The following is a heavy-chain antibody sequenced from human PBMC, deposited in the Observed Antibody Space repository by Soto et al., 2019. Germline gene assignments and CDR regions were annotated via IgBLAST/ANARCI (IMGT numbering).Heavy chain of an antibody. CDR1: GGSISSYY. D-gene: IGHD6-13*01. CDR3: ARDRQQLVFENWFDP. J-gene: IGHJ5*02. Sequence: SETLSLTCTVSGGSISSYYWSRIRQPPGKGLEWIGYIYYSGSTNYNPSLKSRVTISVDTSKNQFSLKLSSVTAADTAVYYCARDRQQLVFENWFDPWGQGTLVTVSS. CDR2: IYYSGST. V-gene: IGHV4-59*01.